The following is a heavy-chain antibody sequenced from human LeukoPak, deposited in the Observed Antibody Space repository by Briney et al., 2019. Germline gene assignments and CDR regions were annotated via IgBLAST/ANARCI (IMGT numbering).Heavy chain of an antibody. V-gene: IGHV4-39*01. D-gene: IGHD3-3*01. CDR2: ISYTGST. J-gene: IGHJ4*02. CDR1: DGSISSGSYF. CDR3: ARGWYYDFWSGYYHIPNFDY. Sequence: SETLSLTCTVSDGSISSGSYFWGWIRQTPGKGLEWIGSISYTGSTYYNPSLKSRVTLSVDTSKNQFSLKLTSVTAADTAVYYCARGWYYDFWSGYYHIPNFDYWGQGTLVTVSS.